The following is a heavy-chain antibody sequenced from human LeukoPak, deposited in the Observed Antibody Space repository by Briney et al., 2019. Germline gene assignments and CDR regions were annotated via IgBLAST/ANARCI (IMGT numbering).Heavy chain of an antibody. Sequence: SETLSLTCTVSGGSISSSSYYWGWIHQPPGKGLEWIGSIYYSGSTYYNPSLKSRVTISVDTSKNQFSLKLSSVTAADTAVYYCARPGRGYSYGTVLYYYYMDVWGKGTTVTVSS. CDR2: IYYSGST. D-gene: IGHD5-18*01. V-gene: IGHV4-39*01. CDR3: ARPGRGYSYGTVLYYYYMDV. J-gene: IGHJ6*03. CDR1: GGSISSSSYY.